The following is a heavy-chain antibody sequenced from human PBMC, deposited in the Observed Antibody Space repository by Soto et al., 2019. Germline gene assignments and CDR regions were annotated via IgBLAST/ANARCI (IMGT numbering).Heavy chain of an antibody. D-gene: IGHD6-13*01. CDR3: ARDGSRWSFDY. V-gene: IGHV3-74*01. CDR2: INSDGSDT. CDR1: GFTFSSYW. Sequence: GGSLRLSCAASGFTFSSYWIHFFRQAPGKGLVWVSRINSDGSDTSYADSVRGRFTISRDNAKSTLYLQMNSLRAEDTAVYYCARDGSRWSFDYWGQGTLVTVSS. J-gene: IGHJ4*02.